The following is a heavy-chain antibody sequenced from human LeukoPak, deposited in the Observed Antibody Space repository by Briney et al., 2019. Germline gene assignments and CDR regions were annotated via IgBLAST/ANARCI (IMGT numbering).Heavy chain of an antibody. Sequence: GGSLRLSCAASGFNVSNSYISWVRQAPGKGLEWVSVIYSGGSTKYADSVKARFTISRDNSKNTVYLQMSRLRADDTAVYYCARATLDNWGQGTLVTVSS. CDR1: GFNVSNSY. CDR3: ARATLDN. J-gene: IGHJ4*02. CDR2: IYSGGST. V-gene: IGHV3-53*01.